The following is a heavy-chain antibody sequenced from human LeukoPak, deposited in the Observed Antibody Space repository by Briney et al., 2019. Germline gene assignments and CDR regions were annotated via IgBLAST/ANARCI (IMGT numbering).Heavy chain of an antibody. CDR2: ISWNSGSI. D-gene: IGHD3-10*01. CDR3: AKGLGFGNLDY. J-gene: IGHJ4*02. CDR1: GFTFDDYA. Sequence: PGGSLRLSCAASGFTFDDYAMHWVRQAPGKGLEWVSGISWNSGSIGYADSVKGRFTISRDNAKNSLYLQMNSLRAEDTALYYCAKGLGFGNLDYWGQGTLVTVSS. V-gene: IGHV3-9*01.